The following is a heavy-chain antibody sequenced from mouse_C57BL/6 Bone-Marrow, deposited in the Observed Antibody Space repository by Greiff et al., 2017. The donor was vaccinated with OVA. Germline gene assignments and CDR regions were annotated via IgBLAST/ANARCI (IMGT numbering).Heavy chain of an antibody. J-gene: IGHJ3*01. CDR2: IDPETGGT. Sequence: VKVVESGAELVRPGASVTLSCKASGHTFTDYEMHWVKQTPVHGLEWIGAIDPETGGTAYNQKFKGKAILTADKSSSTAYMERRSLTSEDSAVYYCTNSNPFAYGGQGTLVTVSA. D-gene: IGHD2-5*01. CDR3: TNSNPFAY. CDR1: GHTFTDYE. V-gene: IGHV1-15*01.